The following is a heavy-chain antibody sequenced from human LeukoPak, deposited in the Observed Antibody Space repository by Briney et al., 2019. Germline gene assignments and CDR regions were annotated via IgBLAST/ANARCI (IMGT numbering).Heavy chain of an antibody. D-gene: IGHD3-3*01. CDR3: AKDLGITIFGVDQDAFDI. CDR1: GFTFSSYA. CDR2: ISGSGGST. V-gene: IGHV3-23*01. Sequence: GGSLRLSCAASGFTFSSYAMSWVRQAPGKGLEWVSAISGSGGSTYYADSVKGRFTISRDNSKNTLYLQMNSLRAEDTAVYYCAKDLGITIFGVDQDAFDIWGQGTMVTVSS. J-gene: IGHJ3*02.